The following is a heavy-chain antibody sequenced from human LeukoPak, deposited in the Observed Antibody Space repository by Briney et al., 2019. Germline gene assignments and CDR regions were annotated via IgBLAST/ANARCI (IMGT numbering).Heavy chain of an antibody. Sequence: GGFLRLSCAASGFSFSSYRMNWVRQAPGKGLEWVSSVSNSGDYIHYADSVKGRFTISRDNSKNSLYLQMNSLRAEDTAVYYCAELGITMIGGVWGKGTTVTISS. J-gene: IGHJ6*04. CDR2: VSNSGDYI. D-gene: IGHD3-10*02. CDR3: AELGITMIGGV. CDR1: GFSFSSYR. V-gene: IGHV3-21*06.